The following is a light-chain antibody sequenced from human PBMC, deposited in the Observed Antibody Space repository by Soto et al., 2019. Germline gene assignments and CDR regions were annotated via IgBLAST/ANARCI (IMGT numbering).Light chain of an antibody. CDR1: QNIDKNY. CDR2: YAS. CDR3: QQYAHSPLT. J-gene: IGKJ4*01. V-gene: IGKV3-20*01. Sequence: EIVLAQSPFTLSLSPGESATLSCRASQNIDKNYLAWFQHKPGQAPSLLIYYASMRATGVPDRFSGSGSGTDFTLTVSRLEPEDFAVFYCQQYAHSPLTFGGGTKVDI.